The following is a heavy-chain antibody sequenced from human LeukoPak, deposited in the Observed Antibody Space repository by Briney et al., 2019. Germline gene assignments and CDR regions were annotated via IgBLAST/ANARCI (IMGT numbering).Heavy chain of an antibody. V-gene: IGHV3-23*01. CDR2: ISDSGGTT. D-gene: IGHD7-27*01. J-gene: IGHJ4*02. CDR3: ARDPRDSWGFLDY. CDR1: GFTFSSYV. Sequence: GGSLRLSCAASGFTFSSYVMSWVRQAPGKGLEWVSGISDSGGTTYYADSVKGRFTISRDNSKNTLYLQLNSLKAEDTAVYYCARDPRDSWGFLDYWGQGTLVTVSS.